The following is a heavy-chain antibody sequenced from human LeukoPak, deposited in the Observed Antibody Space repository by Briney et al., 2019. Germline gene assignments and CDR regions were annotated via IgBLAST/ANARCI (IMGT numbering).Heavy chain of an antibody. D-gene: IGHD1-7*01. CDR1: GFTFDDYG. Sequence: RAGGSLRLSCAASGFTFDDYGMSWVRQGPGKGLEWVSGINWNGGSTGYADSVKGRFTISRDNAKNSLYLQMNSLRAEDTALYYCARTGDKDWKYLGRSVKYYYYMDVWGKGTTVTVSS. V-gene: IGHV3-20*04. CDR2: INWNGGST. CDR3: ARTGDKDWKYLGRSVKYYYYMDV. J-gene: IGHJ6*03.